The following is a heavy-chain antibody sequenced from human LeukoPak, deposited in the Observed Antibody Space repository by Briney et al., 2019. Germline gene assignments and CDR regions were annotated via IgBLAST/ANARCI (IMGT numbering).Heavy chain of an antibody. Sequence: SETLSLTCTVSGGSISSYYWSWIRQPPGKGLEWIGYIYYSGSTNYNPSLKSRVTISVDTSKNQFSLKLSSVTAADTAVYYCARHSHSSSWYEPLDYWGQGTLVTVPS. D-gene: IGHD6-13*01. V-gene: IGHV4-59*08. J-gene: IGHJ4*02. CDR1: GGSISSYY. CDR3: ARHSHSSSWYEPLDY. CDR2: IYYSGST.